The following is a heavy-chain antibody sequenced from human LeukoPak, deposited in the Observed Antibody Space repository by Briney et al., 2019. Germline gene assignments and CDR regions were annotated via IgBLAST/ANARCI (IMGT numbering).Heavy chain of an antibody. CDR1: GFTFSSYA. CDR2: INTNGGYT. D-gene: IGHD4-17*01. V-gene: IGHV3-64*01. J-gene: IGHJ4*02. CDR3: ARAQTYGDYRLLLDY. Sequence: GGSLRLSCAASGFTFSSYAMHWVRQAPGKGLEYVSAINTNGGYTYYANSVKGRFTISRDNSNNTLYLEMGSLRAEDMAVYYCARAQTYGDYRLLLDYWGQGTLVTVSS.